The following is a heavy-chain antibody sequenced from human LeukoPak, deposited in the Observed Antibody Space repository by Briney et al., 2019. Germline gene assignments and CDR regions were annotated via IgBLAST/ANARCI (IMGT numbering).Heavy chain of an antibody. V-gene: IGHV4-34*01. CDR3: ARGRWLQLNYFDY. D-gene: IGHD5-24*01. J-gene: IGHJ4*02. CDR1: GGSFSGYY. CDR2: INHSGST. Sequence: SETLSLTCAVYGGSFSGYYWSWIRQPPGKGLEWIGEINHSGSTNYNPSLKSRVTISVDTSKNRFSLKLSSVTAADTAVYYCARGRWLQLNYFDYWGQGTLVTVSS.